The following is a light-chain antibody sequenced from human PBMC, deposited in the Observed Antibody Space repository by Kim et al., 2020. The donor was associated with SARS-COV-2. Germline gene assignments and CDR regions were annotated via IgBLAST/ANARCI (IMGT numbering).Light chain of an antibody. CDR1: NIGSKN. CDR2: RDN. J-gene: IGLJ2*01. Sequence: SYELTQPLSVSVALGQTARITCEGNNIGSKNVYWYQQKPGQAPVLVIYRDNIRPSGIPERFSGSNSGSMATLTFSRAQAGDEADYYCQVWDSNTVIFGGG. V-gene: IGLV3-9*01. CDR3: QVWDSNTVI.